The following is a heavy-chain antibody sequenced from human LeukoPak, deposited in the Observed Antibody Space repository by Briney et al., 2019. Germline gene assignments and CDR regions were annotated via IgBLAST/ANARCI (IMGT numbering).Heavy chain of an antibody. CDR1: GYTFTNYY. D-gene: IGHD6-6*01. Sequence: ASVKVSCKASGYTFTNYYMHWVRQAPGQGLEWMGIINPSGGSTSSAQKFQGRVTMTRDTSTSTFYMELSSLRSEDTAVYYCARDHRDSSSSRGYCFDYWGQGTLVTVSS. J-gene: IGHJ4*02. V-gene: IGHV1-46*01. CDR3: ARDHRDSSSSRGYCFDY. CDR2: INPSGGST.